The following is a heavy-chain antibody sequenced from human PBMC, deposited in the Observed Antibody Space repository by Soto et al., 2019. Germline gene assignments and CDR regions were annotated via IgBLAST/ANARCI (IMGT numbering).Heavy chain of an antibody. D-gene: IGHD3-3*01. Sequence: DVQLWESGGGLVQPGGSLRLSCAASGFSFGSYALSWVRQAPGKGLEWVSTISGSDGKTFYADSVKGRFSISRDTSQSTLYLQMNSLSADDTAMYYCARWSYLDYWGQGTRVTVSP. J-gene: IGHJ4*02. CDR1: GFSFGSYA. CDR3: ARWSYLDY. V-gene: IGHV3-23*01. CDR2: ISGSDGKT.